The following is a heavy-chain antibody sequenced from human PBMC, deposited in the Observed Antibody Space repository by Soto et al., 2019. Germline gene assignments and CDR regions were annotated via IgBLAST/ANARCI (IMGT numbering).Heavy chain of an antibody. CDR2: IYYSGST. V-gene: IGHV4-61*01. CDR3: ARGPFYYDGSGYYFLFDY. CDR1: GGSVSSGSYY. J-gene: IGHJ4*02. Sequence: PSETLSLTCTVSGGSVSSGSYYWSWIRQPPGKGLEWIGYIYYSGSTNYNPSLKSRVTISVDTSKNQFSLKLSSVTAADTAVYYCARGPFYYDGSGYYFLFDYWGQGTLVTVSS. D-gene: IGHD3-22*01.